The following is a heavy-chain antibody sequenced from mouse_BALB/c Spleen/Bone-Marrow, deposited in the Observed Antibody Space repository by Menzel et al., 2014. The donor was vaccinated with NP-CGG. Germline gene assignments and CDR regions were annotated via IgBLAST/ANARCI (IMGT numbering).Heavy chain of an antibody. D-gene: IGHD3-1*01. Sequence: VQLQQSGTVLARPGAAVKMSCKASGYTFSNYWMHWVKQRLGQGLEWIGTIYPGNSDTTYNQKFKGKARLTVVTSTSTAYMDLSSLTNEDSAVYYCTTLARTNFDYWGQGTTLTVSS. V-gene: IGHV1-5*01. J-gene: IGHJ2*01. CDR2: IYPGNSDT. CDR3: TTLARTNFDY. CDR1: GYTFSNYW.